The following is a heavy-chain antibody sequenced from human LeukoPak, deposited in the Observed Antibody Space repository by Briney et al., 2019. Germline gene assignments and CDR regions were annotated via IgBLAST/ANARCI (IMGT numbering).Heavy chain of an antibody. CDR1: GFSISTYA. J-gene: IGHJ4*02. Sequence: AGGSLRLSCAASGFSISTYAVNWVRQAPGKGLEWVSVIIGSSGNTKYADSVKGRFTISRDTSTDTVYLQMNSLRAEDTAMYYCARGRYYLDSWGQGTLVTVSS. V-gene: IGHV3-23*01. CDR2: IIGSSGNT. CDR3: ARGRYYLDS.